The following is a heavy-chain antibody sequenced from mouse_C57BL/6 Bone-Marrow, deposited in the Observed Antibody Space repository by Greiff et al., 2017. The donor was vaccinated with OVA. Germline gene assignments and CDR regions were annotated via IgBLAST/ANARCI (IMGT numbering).Heavy chain of an antibody. CDR2: ISDGGSYT. Sequence: DVKLVESGGGLVKPGGSLKLSCAASGFTFSSYAMSWVRQTPEKRLEWVATISDGGSYTYYPDNVKGRFTISRDNAKNNLYLQMSHLKSEDTAMYYCARDLYSNFLYYYAMDYWGQGTSVTVSS. V-gene: IGHV5-4*01. CDR3: ARDLYSNFLYYYAMDY. D-gene: IGHD2-5*01. J-gene: IGHJ4*01. CDR1: GFTFSSYA.